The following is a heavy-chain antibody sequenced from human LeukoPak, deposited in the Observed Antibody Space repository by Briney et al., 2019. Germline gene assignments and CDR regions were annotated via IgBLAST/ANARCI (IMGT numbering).Heavy chain of an antibody. J-gene: IGHJ5*02. V-gene: IGHV4-31*02. CDR2: IYYSGST. Sequence: LRLSCAVSGITLSNYGMSWIRQHPGKGLEWIGYIYYSGSTYYNPSLKSRVTISVDTSKNQFSLKLSSVTAADTAVYYCARWGNWFDPWGQGTLVTVSS. D-gene: IGHD7-27*01. CDR3: ARWGNWFDP. CDR1: GITLSNYG.